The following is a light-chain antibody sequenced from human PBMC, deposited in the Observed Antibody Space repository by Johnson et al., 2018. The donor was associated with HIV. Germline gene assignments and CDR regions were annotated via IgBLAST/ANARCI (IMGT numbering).Light chain of an antibody. CDR3: GTWDRSLSAGGG. CDR2: ENT. V-gene: IGLV1-51*02. CDR1: SSNIGNNY. Sequence: QSVLTQPPSVSAAPGQKVTISCSGSSSNIGNNYVSWYQQLPGTAPKLLIYENTKRPSGIPDRFSGSKSGTSATLGITGLQTGDEGDYYCGTWDRSLSAGGGFGTGTKVTVL. J-gene: IGLJ1*01.